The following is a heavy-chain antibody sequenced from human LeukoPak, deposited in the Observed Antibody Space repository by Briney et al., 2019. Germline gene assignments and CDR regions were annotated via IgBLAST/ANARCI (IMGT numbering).Heavy chain of an antibody. CDR1: GGSISSSSYY. V-gene: IGHV4-39*01. Sequence: SETLSLTCTVSGGSISSSSYYWGWIRQPPGKGLEWIGSIYYSGSTYYNPSLKSRVTISVDTSKNQFSLKLSSVTAADTAVYYCARHDPLDPWGQGTLVTVSS. J-gene: IGHJ5*02. CDR2: IYYSGST. CDR3: ARHDPLDP.